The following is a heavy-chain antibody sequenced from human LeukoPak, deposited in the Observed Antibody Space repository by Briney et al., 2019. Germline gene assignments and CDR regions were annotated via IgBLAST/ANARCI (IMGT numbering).Heavy chain of an antibody. D-gene: IGHD5-12*01. CDR2: INSGGSST. J-gene: IGHJ4*02. CDR3: ARSGYSGYLGFDY. Sequence: GGSLRLSCAAPGFTFSSHWMHWVRQAPGKGLVWVSRINSGGSSTSYADSVKGRFTISRDNAKNTLYLQMNSLRAEDTAVYYCARSGYSGYLGFDYWGQGTLVTVSS. CDR1: GFTFSSHW. V-gene: IGHV3-74*01.